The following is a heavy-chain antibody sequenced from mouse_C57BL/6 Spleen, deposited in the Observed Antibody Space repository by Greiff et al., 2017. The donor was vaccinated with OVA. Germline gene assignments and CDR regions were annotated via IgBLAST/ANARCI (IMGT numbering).Heavy chain of an antibody. CDR3: ARGGNGAMDY. V-gene: IGHV1-55*01. J-gene: IGHJ4*01. CDR2: IYPGSGST. Sequence: QVQLKQPGAELVKPGASVKMSCKASGYTFTSYWITWVKQGPGQGLEWIGDIYPGSGSTNYNEKFKSKATLTVDTSSSTAYMQLSSLTSEDSAVYYWARGGNGAMDYWGQGTSVTVSS. CDR1: GYTFTSYW.